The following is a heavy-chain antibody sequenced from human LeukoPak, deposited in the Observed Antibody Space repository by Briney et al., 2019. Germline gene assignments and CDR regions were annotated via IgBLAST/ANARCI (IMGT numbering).Heavy chain of an antibody. D-gene: IGHD6-13*01. Sequence: SGGSLRLSCAASGFIFSNYGMHWVRQAPGKGLEWVAVIYYDGSKQYYGDSVKGRFTISRDDSKNTLYLQMNSLRAEDTAVYYCARDISSRWYDFWGQGTLVTVSS. CDR1: GFIFSNYG. CDR2: IYYDGSKQ. J-gene: IGHJ5*01. CDR3: ARDISSRWYDF. V-gene: IGHV3-33*01.